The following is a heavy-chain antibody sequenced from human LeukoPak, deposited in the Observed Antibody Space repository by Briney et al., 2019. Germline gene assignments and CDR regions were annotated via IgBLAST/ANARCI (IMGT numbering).Heavy chain of an antibody. J-gene: IGHJ4*02. CDR2: ITGSGSGI. D-gene: IGHD3-10*01. CDR3: AKEVRESAWFYFDH. Sequence: GGSLRLSCAASGFTVSSNYMSWVRQAPGKGLQWVSYITGSGSGIHYADSVKGRFTISRDNSRNTLYLQMNSLRAEDTAVYYCAKEVRESAWFYFDHWGQGTLATVSS. V-gene: IGHV3-53*01. CDR1: GFTVSSNY.